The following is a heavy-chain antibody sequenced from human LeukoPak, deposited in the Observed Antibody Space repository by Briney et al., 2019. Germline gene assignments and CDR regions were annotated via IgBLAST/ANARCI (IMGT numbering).Heavy chain of an antibody. V-gene: IGHV3-21*01. D-gene: IGHD1-26*01. CDR2: ISRGSSYI. J-gene: IGHJ5*02. CDR3: AKDPYSGSPNWFDP. CDR1: GFTFSSNS. Sequence: GSLRLSCAASGFTFSSNSMNWVRQAPGKGLEWVSSISRGSSYIYYADSVKGRFTISRDNSKNTLYLQMNSLRAEDTAVYYCAKDPYSGSPNWFDPWGQGTLDTVSS.